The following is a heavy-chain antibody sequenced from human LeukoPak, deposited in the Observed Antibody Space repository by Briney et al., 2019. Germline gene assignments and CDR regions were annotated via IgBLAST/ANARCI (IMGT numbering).Heavy chain of an antibody. J-gene: IGHJ3*02. V-gene: IGHV4-39*01. CDR1: GGSISSSSYY. CDR3: ARHLASDDAFDI. CDR2: IYYSGST. Sequence: SETLSLTCTVSGGSISSSSYYWGWIRQPPGKGLEWIGSIYYSGSTYYNPSLKSRVTISVDTSKNQFSLNLSSVTAADTAVNYCARHLASDDAFDIWGQGTMVTVSS.